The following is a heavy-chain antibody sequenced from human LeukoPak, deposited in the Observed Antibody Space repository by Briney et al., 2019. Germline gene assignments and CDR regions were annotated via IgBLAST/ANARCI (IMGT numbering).Heavy chain of an antibody. Sequence: GGSLRLSCAASGLTFTSYWMTWVRQAPGKGLEWVSYISSSSSTIYYADSVKGRFTISRDNAKNSLYLQMNSLRAEDTAVYYCAREQLAGGFDYWGQGTLVTVSS. V-gene: IGHV3-48*01. J-gene: IGHJ4*02. D-gene: IGHD6-6*01. CDR3: AREQLAGGFDY. CDR2: ISSSSSTI. CDR1: GLTFTSYW.